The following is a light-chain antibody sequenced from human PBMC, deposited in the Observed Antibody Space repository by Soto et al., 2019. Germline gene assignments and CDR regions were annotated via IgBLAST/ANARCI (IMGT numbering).Light chain of an antibody. Sequence: IQMTQSPSTLSASVGDRVTITCRASRSLQTWLAWYQQKPGKVPKLLIYQASSLQNGVPARFIGSGSGTEFTLTISSLQSEDFAVYYCQQYNNWPQTFGQGTKVDIK. CDR1: RSLQTW. V-gene: IGKV1-5*03. J-gene: IGKJ1*01. CDR2: QAS. CDR3: QQYNNWPQT.